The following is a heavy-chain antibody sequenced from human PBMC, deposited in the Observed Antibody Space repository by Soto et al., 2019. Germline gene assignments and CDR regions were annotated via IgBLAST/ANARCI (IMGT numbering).Heavy chain of an antibody. J-gene: IGHJ6*02. CDR3: ARHAYDFWSGHPNPRYYYGMDV. V-gene: IGHV5-51*01. CDR1: GYSFTNYW. Sequence: PGESLKISCKASGYSFTNYWIAWVRQMPGKGLEWMGIIYPGDPNTRYSPSLQGQVTISVDKSISTAYLQWSSLKATDTAMYYCARHAYDFWSGHPNPRYYYGMDVWGQGTTVTVSS. CDR2: IYPGDPNT. D-gene: IGHD3-3*01.